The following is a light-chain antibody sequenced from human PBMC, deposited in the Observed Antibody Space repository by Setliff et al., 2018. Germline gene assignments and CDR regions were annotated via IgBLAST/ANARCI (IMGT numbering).Light chain of an antibody. Sequence: SYELTQAPSVSVAPGKTATITCGGNNIGSKSVHWYQQKPGQAPVLVVYDDSDRPSGIPDRFSASNSGNTATLTISKVEAGDEADYYCQVWDSSSDHRVFGTGTKGTVL. V-gene: IGLV3-21*03. CDR1: NIGSKS. J-gene: IGLJ1*01. CDR2: DDS. CDR3: QVWDSSSDHRV.